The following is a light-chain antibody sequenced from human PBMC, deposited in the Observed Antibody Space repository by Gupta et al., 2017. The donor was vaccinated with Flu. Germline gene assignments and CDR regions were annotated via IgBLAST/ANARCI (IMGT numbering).Light chain of an antibody. Sequence: PSSVYASVGDRVTIACRASQGISSWLAWYQQKPGKAPKLLIYAASRVNSGVPTRFSGSGYGTDFTLTISSRQPEDFANYYCQQEDSFPQTCGQGTXVDIK. J-gene: IGKJ1*01. CDR3: QQEDSFPQT. V-gene: IGKV1-12*01. CDR1: QGISSW. CDR2: AAS.